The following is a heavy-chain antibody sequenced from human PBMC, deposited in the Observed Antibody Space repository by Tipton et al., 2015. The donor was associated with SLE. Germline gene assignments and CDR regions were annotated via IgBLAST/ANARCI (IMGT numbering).Heavy chain of an antibody. J-gene: IGHJ5*02. Sequence: SLRLSCAASGFTFSSYAMSWVRQAPGKGLEWVSAISGSGGSTYYADSVKGRFTISRDNAKNSLYLQMNSLRAEDTALYYRARGTLGGAFDPWGQGTLVTVSS. CDR1: GFTFSSYA. CDR3: ARGTLGGAFDP. V-gene: IGHV3-23*01. D-gene: IGHD3-16*01. CDR2: ISGSGGST.